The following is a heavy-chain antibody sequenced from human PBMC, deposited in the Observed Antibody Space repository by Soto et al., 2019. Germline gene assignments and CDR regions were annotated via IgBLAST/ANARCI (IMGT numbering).Heavy chain of an antibody. Sequence: PSETLSLTCTVSGGSISSGDYYWSWIRQPPGKGLEWIGYIYYSGSTYYNPSLKSRVTISVDTSKNQFSLKLSSVTAADTAVYYCARAVDLSWFDPWGQGTLVTVSS. D-gene: IGHD3-3*01. CDR3: ARAVDLSWFDP. CDR2: IYYSGST. V-gene: IGHV4-30-4*01. CDR1: GGSISSGDYY. J-gene: IGHJ5*02.